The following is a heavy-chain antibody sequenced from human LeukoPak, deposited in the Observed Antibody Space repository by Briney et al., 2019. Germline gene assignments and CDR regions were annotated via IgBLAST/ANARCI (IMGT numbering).Heavy chain of an antibody. CDR1: GFTFSSYG. J-gene: IGHJ4*02. D-gene: IGHD6-13*01. CDR3: ASTTAGFYFDY. Sequence: PGGSLRLSCAASGFTFSSYGMSWVRQAPGKGLEWVSVIYSGGSTYYADSVKGRFTISRDNSKNTLYLQMNSLRAEDTAVYYCASTTAGFYFDYWGQGTLVTVSS. CDR2: IYSGGST. V-gene: IGHV3-53*01.